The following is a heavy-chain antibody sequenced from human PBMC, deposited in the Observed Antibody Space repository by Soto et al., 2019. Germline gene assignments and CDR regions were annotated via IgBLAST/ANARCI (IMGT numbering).Heavy chain of an antibody. CDR1: GGSVSSCSYY. CDR2: IYYSGST. CDR3: ARGPQRNWFDP. V-gene: IGHV4-61*01. D-gene: IGHD1-1*01. J-gene: IGHJ5*02. Sequence: SETLSLTCTVSGGSVSSCSYYWSWIRQPPGKGLEWIGYIYYSGSTNYNPSLKSRVTISVDTSASTAYMELSSLRSEDTAVYYCARGPQRNWFDPWGQGTLVTVSS.